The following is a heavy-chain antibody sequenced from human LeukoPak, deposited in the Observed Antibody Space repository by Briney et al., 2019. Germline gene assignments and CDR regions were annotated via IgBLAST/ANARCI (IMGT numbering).Heavy chain of an antibody. D-gene: IGHD6-19*01. Sequence: PGGSLRLSCAASGFTFSTYAMSWVRQAPGKGLEWVSAMSGSGGSTYYTDSVKGRFTISRDNSKNTLYLQMNSLRAEDTAVYYCAKMPESSGWYNFDYWGQGTLVTVSS. V-gene: IGHV3-23*01. CDR3: AKMPESSGWYNFDY. CDR1: GFTFSTYA. J-gene: IGHJ4*02. CDR2: MSGSGGST.